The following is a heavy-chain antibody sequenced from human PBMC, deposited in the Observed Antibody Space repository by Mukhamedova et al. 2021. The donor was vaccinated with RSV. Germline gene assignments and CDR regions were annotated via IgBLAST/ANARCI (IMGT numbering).Heavy chain of an antibody. Sequence: WGWIRQPPGQGLECIGYIHYSGSTVYNPSLKSRVTISLDTSKNLFSLKLRSVTAADTAVYYCARLSAAAFDPLGEGTLVSVSS. V-gene: IGHV4-61*07. J-gene: IGHJ5*02. CDR2: IHYSGST. D-gene: IGHD6-13*01. CDR3: ARLSAAAFDP.